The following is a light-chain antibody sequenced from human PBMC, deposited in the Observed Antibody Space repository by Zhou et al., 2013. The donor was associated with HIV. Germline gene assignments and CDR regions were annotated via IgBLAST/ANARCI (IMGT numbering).Light chain of an antibody. CDR1: HDIGNK. V-gene: IGKV1-33*01. J-gene: IGKJ4*01. CDR3: QQYDSLPVT. Sequence: DIQLTHSPSSLPASVRDRVTFTCQASHDIGNKLNWYQQKLGKAPKLLISDASNLEIGVPARFSASGSGTDFTFFISSLQPEDIATYYCQQYDSLPVTFGGGIRVEMK. CDR2: DAS.